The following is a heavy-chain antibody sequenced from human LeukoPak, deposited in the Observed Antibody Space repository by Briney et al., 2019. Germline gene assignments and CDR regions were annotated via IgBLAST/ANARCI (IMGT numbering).Heavy chain of an antibody. J-gene: IGHJ4*02. V-gene: IGHV3-23*01. CDR3: AKDQYGGNPQYYFDY. CDR1: GFTFSSYA. D-gene: IGHD4-23*01. CDR2: ISGSGGNT. Sequence: GGSLRLSCAASGFTFSSYAMSWVRQAPGKGLDWVSAISGSGGNTYYADSVKGRFTISRDNSKNTLYLQMNSLRAEDTAVYYCAKDQYGGNPQYYFDYSGQGTLVTVSS.